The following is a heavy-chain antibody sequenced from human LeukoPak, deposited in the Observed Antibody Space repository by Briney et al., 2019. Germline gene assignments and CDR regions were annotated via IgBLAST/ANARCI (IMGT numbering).Heavy chain of an antibody. D-gene: IGHD3-22*01. CDR3: ARGLAGYYDSSGYYVFDY. Sequence: PSETLSLTCAVYGGSFSGYHWSWIRQPPGKGLEWIGEINHSGSTNYNPSLKSRVTISVDTSKNQFSLKLSSVTAADTAVYYCARGLAGYYDSSGYYVFDYWGQGTLVTVSS. V-gene: IGHV4-34*01. J-gene: IGHJ4*02. CDR2: INHSGST. CDR1: GGSFSGYH.